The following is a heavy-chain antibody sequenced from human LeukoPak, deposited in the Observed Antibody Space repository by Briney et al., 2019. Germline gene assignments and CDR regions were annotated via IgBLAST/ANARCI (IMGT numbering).Heavy chain of an antibody. J-gene: IGHJ4*02. V-gene: IGHV1-2*04. CDR1: GYTFTGYY. CDR2: INPNSGGT. Sequence: ASVKVSCKASGYTFTGYYMHWVRQAPGQGLEWMGWINPNSGGTNYAQKFQGWVTMTRDTSISTAYMELSRLRSDDTAVYYCARRGYCSGGSCFPFDYWGQGTLVTVSS. CDR3: ARRGYCSGGSCFPFDY. D-gene: IGHD2-15*01.